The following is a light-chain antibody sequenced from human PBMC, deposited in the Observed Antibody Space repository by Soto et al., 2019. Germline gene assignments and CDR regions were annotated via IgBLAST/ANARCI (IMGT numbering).Light chain of an antibody. CDR2: DNN. CDR3: GTWDSSLSAYV. Sequence: QSVLTQPPSVSAAPGQKVTISCSGSSSNIGNNYVSWYQQLPGTAPKLLIYDNNKRPSGIPDRFSDSKSGTSATLGITGLQTGDEADYYCGTWDSSLSAYVVGTGTNVTVL. CDR1: SSNIGNNY. J-gene: IGLJ1*01. V-gene: IGLV1-51*01.